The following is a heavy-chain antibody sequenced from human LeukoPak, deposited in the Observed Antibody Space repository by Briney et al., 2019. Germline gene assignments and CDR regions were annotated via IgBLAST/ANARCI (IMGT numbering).Heavy chain of an antibody. CDR3: ARGYGPGY. Sequence: SETLSLTCAVSGDSISSTNWWNWVRQPPGKGLEWIGEIDHRGNTNYNPSLKSRVTLSVDRSKNQFSLKLTSVTAADTAVYYCARGYGPGYWGQGTLVTVSA. CDR2: IDHRGNT. V-gene: IGHV4-4*02. D-gene: IGHD4-17*01. J-gene: IGHJ4*02. CDR1: GDSISSTNW.